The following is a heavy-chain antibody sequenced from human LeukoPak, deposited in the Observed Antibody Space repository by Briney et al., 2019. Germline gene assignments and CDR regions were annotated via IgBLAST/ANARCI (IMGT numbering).Heavy chain of an antibody. Sequence: PSETLSLTCTVSGGSISSGGYYWSWIRQHPGKGLEWIGYIYYSGSTYYNPSLKSRVTISVDTSKSQFSLKLSSVTAADTAVYYCARGARYCSSTSCWFDPWGQGTLVTVSS. J-gene: IGHJ5*02. CDR3: ARGARYCSSTSCWFDP. V-gene: IGHV4-31*03. CDR2: IYYSGST. D-gene: IGHD2-2*01. CDR1: GGSISSGGYY.